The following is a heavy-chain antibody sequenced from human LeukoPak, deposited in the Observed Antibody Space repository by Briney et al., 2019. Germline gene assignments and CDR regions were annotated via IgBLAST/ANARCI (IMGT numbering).Heavy chain of an antibody. Sequence: GGSLRLSCAASGFTFSNYGMSWVRQAPGKGLEWVSAISGGGGGTYYADSVKGRFTISRDNSKNTLYLQMSSLRAEDTAVYYCAKENRPRGGANWFDPWGQGTLVTVSS. D-gene: IGHD3-10*01. CDR3: AKENRPRGGANWFDP. CDR2: ISGGGGGT. CDR1: GFTFSNYG. V-gene: IGHV3-23*01. J-gene: IGHJ5*02.